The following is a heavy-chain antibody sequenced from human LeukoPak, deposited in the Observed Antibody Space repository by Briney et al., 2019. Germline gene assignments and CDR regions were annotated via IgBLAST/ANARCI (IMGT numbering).Heavy chain of an antibody. D-gene: IGHD3-16*01. V-gene: IGHV4-39*07. CDR3: ARGTSYGWAKAFDY. J-gene: IGHJ4*02. CDR2: IYYSGST. Sequence: WVRQPPGKGLEWIGSIYYSGSTYYNPSLKSRVTISVDTSKNQFSLKLSSVTAADTAVYYCARGTSYGWAKAFDYWGQGTLVTVSS.